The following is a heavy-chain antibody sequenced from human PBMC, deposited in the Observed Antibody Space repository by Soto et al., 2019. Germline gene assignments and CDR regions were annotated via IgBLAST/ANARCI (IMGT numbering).Heavy chain of an antibody. Sequence: PSETLSLTCTVSGGSISSYYWSWIRQPPGEGLEWIGYSHYSGSANYNPSLNSRVIISVDTSKNQFSLKLSSVTAADTAVYYCARRLVTAISFDQWGQGTLVTVSS. CDR1: GGSISSYY. V-gene: IGHV4-59*01. CDR2: SHYSGSA. CDR3: ARRLVTAISFDQ. J-gene: IGHJ4*02. D-gene: IGHD2-21*02.